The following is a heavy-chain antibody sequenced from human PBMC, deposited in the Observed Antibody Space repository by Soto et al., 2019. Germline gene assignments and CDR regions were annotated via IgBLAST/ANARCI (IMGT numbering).Heavy chain of an antibody. Sequence: ASVKVSCKASGYTFTGYYMHWVRQAPGQGLEWMGWINPNSGGTNYAQKFQGWVTMTRDTSISTAYMELSRLRSDDTAVYYCARGWHPQNYYYYYGMDVWGQGTTVTVSS. D-gene: IGHD6-13*01. CDR1: GYTFTGYY. V-gene: IGHV1-2*04. J-gene: IGHJ6*02. CDR3: ARGWHPQNYYYYYGMDV. CDR2: INPNSGGT.